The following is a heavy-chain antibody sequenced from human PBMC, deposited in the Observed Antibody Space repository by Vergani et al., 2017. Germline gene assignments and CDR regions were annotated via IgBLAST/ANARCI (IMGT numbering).Heavy chain of an antibody. CDR1: GFTFSSYG. V-gene: IGHV3-33*01. J-gene: IGHJ4*02. CDR2: IWYDGSNK. Sequence: QVQLVESGGGVVQPGRSLRLSCAASGFTFSSYGMHWVRQAPGKGLEWVAVIWYDGSNKYYADSVKGRFTISRDNSKNTLYLQMNSLRAEDTAVYYCARVTYCSSTSCYNTYLDYWGQGTLVTVSS. CDR3: ARVTYCSSTSCYNTYLDY. D-gene: IGHD2-2*02.